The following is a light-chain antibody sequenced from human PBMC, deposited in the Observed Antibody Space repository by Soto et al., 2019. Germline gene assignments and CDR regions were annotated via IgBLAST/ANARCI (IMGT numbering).Light chain of an antibody. CDR3: QSYDNSLNGWV. Sequence: QSVLTQPPSVSGAPGQRVTISCTGSSSNIGAGYDVHWYQQLPGTAPKLLIYGNNNRPSGVPDRFSGSKSGTSASLAITGLQAEDEADYYCQSYDNSLNGWVFGGGTKLTVL. V-gene: IGLV1-40*01. J-gene: IGLJ2*01. CDR2: GNN. CDR1: SSNIGAGYD.